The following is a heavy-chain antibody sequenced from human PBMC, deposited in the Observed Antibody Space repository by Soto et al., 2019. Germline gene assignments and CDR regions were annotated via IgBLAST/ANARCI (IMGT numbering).Heavy chain of an antibody. CDR1: GFTFSSYG. Sequence: QVQLVESGGGVVQPGRSLRLSCAASGFTFSSYGMHWVRQAPGKGLEWVAVIWYDGSNKYYADSVKGRFTISRDKYKNALYLQMSSLRAEDTAVYYCARVVGDGFDIWGQGTMVTVSS. CDR2: IWYDGSNK. CDR3: ARVVGDGFDI. J-gene: IGHJ3*02. V-gene: IGHV3-33*01.